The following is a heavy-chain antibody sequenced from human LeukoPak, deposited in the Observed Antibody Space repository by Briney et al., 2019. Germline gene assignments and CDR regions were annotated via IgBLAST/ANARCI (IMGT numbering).Heavy chain of an antibody. Sequence: GGSLRLSCAASGFIFSDYGMHWVRQAPGKGPEWVAFIRYDASNKYYADSVKDRVTISRDKSKNTLYLQMNSLIPEDTAVYYCVKSEYYYGAGSYYHYNWFDPWGQGTLVTVSS. V-gene: IGHV3-30*02. CDR3: VKSEYYYGAGSYYHYNWFDP. CDR2: IRYDASNK. J-gene: IGHJ5*02. D-gene: IGHD3-10*01. CDR1: GFIFSDYG.